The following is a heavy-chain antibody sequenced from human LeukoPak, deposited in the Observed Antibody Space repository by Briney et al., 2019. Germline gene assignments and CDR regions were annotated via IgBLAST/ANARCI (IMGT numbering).Heavy chain of an antibody. CDR2: IIPIFGTA. Sequence: SVKGSSKASGGTFTSYAISWGGQAPGQGREWMGGIIPIFGTANYAQKFQGRVTITADKSTSTAYMELSSLRSEDTAVYYCASFNNVDISYWGQGTLVTVSS. D-gene: IGHD2-2*03. CDR3: ASFNNVDISY. J-gene: IGHJ4*02. CDR1: GGTFTSYA. V-gene: IGHV1-69*06.